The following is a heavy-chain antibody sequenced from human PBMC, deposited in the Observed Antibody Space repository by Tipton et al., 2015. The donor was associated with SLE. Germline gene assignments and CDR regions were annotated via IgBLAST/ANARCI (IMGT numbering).Heavy chain of an antibody. J-gene: IGHJ4*02. CDR3: AGGLAMVRGVWMDY. V-gene: IGHV4-61*05. Sequence: TLSLTCNVSGGSISRSSHYWGWIRQPPGKGLEWIGYIYSSGSTNYNPSLKSRVTISVDTSKNQFSLKLSSVTAADTAVYYCAGGLAMVRGVWMDYWGRGTLVTVSS. CDR2: IYSSGST. CDR1: GGSISRSSHY. D-gene: IGHD3-10*01.